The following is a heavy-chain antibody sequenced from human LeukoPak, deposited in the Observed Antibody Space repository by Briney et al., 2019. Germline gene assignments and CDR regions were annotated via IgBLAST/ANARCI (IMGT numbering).Heavy chain of an antibody. CDR1: GFTVSSNY. D-gene: IGHD2-2*01. CDR2: IYSGGST. J-gene: IGHJ4*02. V-gene: IGHV3-53*01. Sequence: GGSLRLSCAASGFTVSSNYMSWVRQAPGKGLEWVSVIYSGGSTYYADSVKGRFTISRDNSKNTLYLQMNSLRAEDTAVYYCARVKYQLPAPDYWGQGTLVTVSS. CDR3: ARVKYQLPAPDY.